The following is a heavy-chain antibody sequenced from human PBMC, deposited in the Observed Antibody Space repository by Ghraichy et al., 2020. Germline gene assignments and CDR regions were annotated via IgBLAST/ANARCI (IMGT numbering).Heavy chain of an antibody. V-gene: IGHV4-39*01. CDR3: ARLLRTTGTNYFDF. J-gene: IGHJ4*02. D-gene: IGHD1-1*01. Sequence: SETLSLTCAVSGGSLGDPNFYWGWIRQPPGKGLEWIGNVYYSGVAFYNPSLKSRVTISVDTSKNQFSLELNSATATDTAVYYCARLLRTTGTNYFDFWGQGALVSVSS. CDR1: GGSLGDPNFY. CDR2: VYYSGVA.